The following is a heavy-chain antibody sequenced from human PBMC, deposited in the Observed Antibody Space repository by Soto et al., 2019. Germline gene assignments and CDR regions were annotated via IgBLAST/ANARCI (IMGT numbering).Heavy chain of an antibody. CDR2: IWYDGSTK. CDR1: GFTFSSYG. Sequence: QVQLVESGGGVVQPGRSLRLSCAASGFTFSSYGMHWVRQAPGKGLEWVAVIWYDGSTKYYADSVKGRFTISRDNSKNTLYLQMNSLRGEDTAVYYCARDRRSRYMDGWGQGTTVTVSS. J-gene: IGHJ6*02. V-gene: IGHV3-33*01. D-gene: IGHD2-2*01. CDR3: ARDRRSRYMDG.